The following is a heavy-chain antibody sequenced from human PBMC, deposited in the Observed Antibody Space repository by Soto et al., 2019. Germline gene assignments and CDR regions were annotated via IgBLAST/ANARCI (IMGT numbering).Heavy chain of an antibody. V-gene: IGHV1-46*01. Sequence: QVQLVQSGAEVKKPGASVKVSCKASGDTFTDYYIHWVSQAPGEGHEWMGTVNPSGGHTTYAQHFLGRMTMTRDTSTSTLYMELTSLTSEDTAVYYCARGGQVVVVTAALDYWGQGTLVTVSS. CDR1: GDTFTDYY. J-gene: IGHJ4*02. CDR2: VNPSGGHT. D-gene: IGHD2-21*02. CDR3: ARGGQVVVVTAALDY.